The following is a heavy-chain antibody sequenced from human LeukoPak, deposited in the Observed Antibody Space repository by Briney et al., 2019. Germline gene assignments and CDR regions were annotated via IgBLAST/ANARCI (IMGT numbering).Heavy chain of an antibody. CDR1: GGSISSYY. D-gene: IGHD6-13*01. V-gene: IGHV4-4*07. CDR2: IYTSGSA. J-gene: IGHJ2*01. Sequence: SETLSLTCTVSGGSISSYYWSWIRQPAGKGLEWIGRIYTSGSANYNPSLKSRVTMSVDTSKNQFSLKLSSVTAADTAVYYCAREDFRAAAPDLWGRGTLVTVSS. CDR3: AREDFRAAAPDL.